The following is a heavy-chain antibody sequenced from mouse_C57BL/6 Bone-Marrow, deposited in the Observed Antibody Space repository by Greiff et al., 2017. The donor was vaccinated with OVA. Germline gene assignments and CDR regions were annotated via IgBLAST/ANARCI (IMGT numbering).Heavy chain of an antibody. V-gene: IGHV3-8*01. J-gene: IGHJ1*03. CDR3: ARLRITTVVATRYFDV. CDR1: GYSITSDY. Sequence: VQLKESGPGLAKPSQTLSLTCSVTGYSITSDYWNWIRKFPGNKLEYMGYISYSGSTYYNPSLKSRISITRDTSKNQYYLQLNSVTTEDTATYYCARLRITTVVATRYFDVWGTGTTVTVSS. CDR2: ISYSGST. D-gene: IGHD1-1*01.